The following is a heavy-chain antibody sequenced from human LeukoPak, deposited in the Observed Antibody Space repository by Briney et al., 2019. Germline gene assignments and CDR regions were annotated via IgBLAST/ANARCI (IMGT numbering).Heavy chain of an antibody. J-gene: IGHJ4*02. CDR2: ISSSSSTI. V-gene: IGHV3-48*01. Sequence: GGSLRLSCAASGFTFSSYSMNWVRQAPGKGLEWDSYISSSSSTIYYADSVKGRFTISRDNAKNSLYLQMNSLRAEDTAVYYCARAMWGYCSSTSCSCDYWGQGTLVTVSS. CDR3: ARAMWGYCSSTSCSCDY. CDR1: GFTFSSYS. D-gene: IGHD2-2*01.